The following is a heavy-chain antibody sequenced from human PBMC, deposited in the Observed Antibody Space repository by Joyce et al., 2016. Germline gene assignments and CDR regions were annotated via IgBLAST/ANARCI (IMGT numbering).Heavy chain of an antibody. CDR3: ARGRNYGDQRRGDALDI. CDR2: INTGNGNT. Sequence: QVQLVQSGAEVKKAGASVKVSCKTYGYRFTNYAIHWVRQAPGQRLEWMGWINTGNGNTKYSEKLQGRVTITRDRSASTVYMELSSLRSYDTTLYYCARGRNYGDQRRGDALDIWGQGTMVTVSS. CDR1: GYRFTNYA. J-gene: IGHJ3*02. D-gene: IGHD4-17*01. V-gene: IGHV1-3*04.